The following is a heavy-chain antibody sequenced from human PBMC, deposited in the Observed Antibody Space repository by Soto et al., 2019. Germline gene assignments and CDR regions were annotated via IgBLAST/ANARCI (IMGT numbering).Heavy chain of an antibody. V-gene: IGHV3-30*18. CDR2: ISYDGRIK. D-gene: IGHD4-17*01. CDR3: AKDRGVEVNTRFFDY. Sequence: QVQLVESGGGVVQPGRSLRLSCAASGFTFSSYGMHWVRQAPGKGLEWVAVISYDGRIKNYADSVKGRFTISRDNSKNTLMLQMNRLRAADPAAVSCAKDRGVEVNTRFFDYWGQGTLVTVSS. J-gene: IGHJ4*02. CDR1: GFTFSSYG.